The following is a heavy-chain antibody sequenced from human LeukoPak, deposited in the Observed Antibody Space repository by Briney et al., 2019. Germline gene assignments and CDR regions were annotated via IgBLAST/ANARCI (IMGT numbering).Heavy chain of an antibody. V-gene: IGHV1-8*01. CDR2: MNAKSGHT. D-gene: IGHD3-10*01. CDR1: GYTFTSYH. J-gene: IGHJ4*02. Sequence: ASVKVSCKASGYTFTSYHIDWVRQAPGQGPEWMGWMNAKSGHTGYAQNLEGRVTMTRDTSTNTAYMELRGLRSEDTAVYYCATAGHYGSGPPDYWGQGTLVTVSS. CDR3: ATAGHYGSGPPDY.